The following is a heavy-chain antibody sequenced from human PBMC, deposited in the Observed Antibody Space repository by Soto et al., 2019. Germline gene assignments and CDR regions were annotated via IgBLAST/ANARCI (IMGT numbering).Heavy chain of an antibody. D-gene: IGHD2-15*01. CDR2: ISYDGSNK. CDR3: ARGRYCLTGRCFPNWFDS. V-gene: IGHV3-30-3*01. Sequence: PGGSLRLSCAASGFTFSSYAMHWVRQAPGKGLEWVAVISYDGSNKYYADSVRGRFTISRDNSKNTLYLQMNSLRAEDTAVYFCARGRYCLTGRCFPNWFDSWGQGTLVTVSS. J-gene: IGHJ5*01. CDR1: GFTFSSYA.